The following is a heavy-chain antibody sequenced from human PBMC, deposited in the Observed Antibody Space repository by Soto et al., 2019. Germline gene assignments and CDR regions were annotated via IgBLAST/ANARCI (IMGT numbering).Heavy chain of an antibody. J-gene: IGHJ6*02. Sequence: EVQLVESGGGLVQPGGSLRLSCAGSALTASKNYMSWVRQPPGKGLEWVSVIYSGGTTYYAASVKDRFSISRDNSKSTLYLQMDNLRAGDTAVYYCAIGGSGSDWDYYGMDVWGQGTTVTVSS. V-gene: IGHV3-66*01. CDR1: ALTASKNY. CDR2: IYSGGTT. D-gene: IGHD3-10*01. CDR3: AIGGSGSDWDYYGMDV.